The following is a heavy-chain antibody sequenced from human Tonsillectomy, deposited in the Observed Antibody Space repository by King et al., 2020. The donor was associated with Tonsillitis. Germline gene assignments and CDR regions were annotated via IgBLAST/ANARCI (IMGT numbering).Heavy chain of an antibody. V-gene: IGHV3-11*05. CDR1: GFTFSDYY. CDR2: ISGSSTYT. CDR3: ARDSRRAGWFDP. J-gene: IGHJ5*02. Sequence: VQLVESGGGLVKPGGSLRLSCAASGFTFSDYYMSWIRQAPGKGLEWVSYISGSSTYTHYADSVQGRFTISRDNARNSLYLQMNSLRAEDTAIYYCARDSRRAGWFDPWGQGTLVTVSS.